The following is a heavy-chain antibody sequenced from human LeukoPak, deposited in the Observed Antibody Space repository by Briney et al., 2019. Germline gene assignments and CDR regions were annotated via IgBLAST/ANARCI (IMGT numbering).Heavy chain of an antibody. CDR1: GFTVSSNY. CDR2: IYSCGST. J-gene: IGHJ4*02. CDR3: AKVSPISPSGYLDY. V-gene: IGHV3-66*03. D-gene: IGHD3-3*01. Sequence: GGSLRLSCAASGFTVSSNYMSWVRQAPGKGLEWVSVIYSCGSTYYADSVKGRFTISRDNSKNTLFLQMNSLRDEDTAMYYCAKVSPISPSGYLDYWGQGTPVTVSS.